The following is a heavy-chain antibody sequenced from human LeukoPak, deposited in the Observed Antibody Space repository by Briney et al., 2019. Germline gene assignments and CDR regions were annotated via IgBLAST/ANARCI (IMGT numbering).Heavy chain of an antibody. V-gene: IGHV3-74*01. CDR3: ATKQWLAPPPDS. CDR2: INTDGTVS. Sequence: GGSLRLSCAASGFTFSKYWMLWVRKAPGKRLDSVSRINTDGTVSTYADSVKGRFTVSRENADNTMFLQMNSVRDEHTAVYYCATKQWLAPPPDSWGQGTPVTVSS. D-gene: IGHD6-19*01. J-gene: IGHJ4*02. CDR1: GFTFSKYW.